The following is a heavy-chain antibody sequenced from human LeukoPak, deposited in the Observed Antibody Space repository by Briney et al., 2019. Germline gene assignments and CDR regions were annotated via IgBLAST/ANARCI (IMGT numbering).Heavy chain of an antibody. CDR1: GGSFSGYY. J-gene: IGHJ5*02. V-gene: IGHV4-59*12. CDR2: IYYSGST. D-gene: IGHD5-18*01. CDR3: ARERKYSYGLNWFDP. Sequence: SETLSLTCAVYGGSFSGYYWSWIRQPPGKGLEWVGYIYYSGSTNYNPSLKSRVTISVDTSKNQFSLKLSSVTAADTAVYYCARERKYSYGLNWFDPWGQGTRVTVSS.